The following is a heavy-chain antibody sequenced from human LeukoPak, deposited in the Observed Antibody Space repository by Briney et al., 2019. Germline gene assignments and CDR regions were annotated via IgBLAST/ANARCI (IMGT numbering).Heavy chain of an antibody. Sequence: SETLSLTCTVAGYSISSGYYWGWVRQPPGKRLEWIGSIYHSGRTYYSPSLKSRVTISADNSKNKFSLKVNSVTAADTAVYFCAISVSGSYDAFDVLGQGTLVTVSS. D-gene: IGHD1-26*01. V-gene: IGHV4-38-2*02. CDR2: IYHSGRT. CDR1: GYSISSGYY. J-gene: IGHJ3*01. CDR3: AISVSGSYDAFDV.